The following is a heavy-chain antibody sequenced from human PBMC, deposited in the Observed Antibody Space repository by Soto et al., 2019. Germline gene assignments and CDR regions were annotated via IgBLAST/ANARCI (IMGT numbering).Heavy chain of an antibody. V-gene: IGHV3-23*01. CDR1: GFTFSSYA. Sequence: GGSLRLSCAASGFTFSSYAMSWVRQAPGKGLEWVSAISGSGGSTYYADSVKGRFTISRDNSKNTLYLQMNSLRAEDTAVYYCAKTGSRGYYDSSGYPGAFDYWGQGTLVTVSS. J-gene: IGHJ4*02. D-gene: IGHD3-22*01. CDR2: ISGSGGST. CDR3: AKTGSRGYYDSSGYPGAFDY.